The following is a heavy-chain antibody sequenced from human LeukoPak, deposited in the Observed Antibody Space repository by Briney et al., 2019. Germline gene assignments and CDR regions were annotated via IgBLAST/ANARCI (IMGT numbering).Heavy chain of an antibody. CDR2: IDPSDSYT. V-gene: IGHV5-10-1*01. J-gene: IGHJ4*02. Sequence: GESLKTSCKGSGYSFTSYWISWVRQMPGKGLEWMGRIDPSDSYTNYSPSFQGHVTISADKSISTAYLQWSSLKASDTAMYCCARATSYGDYVGYWGQGTLVTVSS. CDR1: GYSFTSYW. CDR3: ARATSYGDYVGY. D-gene: IGHD4-17*01.